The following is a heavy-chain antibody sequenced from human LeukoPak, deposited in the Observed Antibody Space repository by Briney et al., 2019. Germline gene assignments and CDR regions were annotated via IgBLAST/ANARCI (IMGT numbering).Heavy chain of an antibody. CDR3: AREDIVVVPPSRPFDP. CDR1: GYTFTSYD. CDR2: INPNSGNT. J-gene: IGHJ5*02. D-gene: IGHD2-2*01. V-gene: IGHV1-8*03. Sequence: ASVKVSCKASGYTFTSYDINRVRQATGQGLEWMGWINPNSGNTGYAPKFQGRVTLTRDTSISTAYMELNSLRSDDTAVYYCAREDIVVVPPSRPFDPWGQGTLVTVSS.